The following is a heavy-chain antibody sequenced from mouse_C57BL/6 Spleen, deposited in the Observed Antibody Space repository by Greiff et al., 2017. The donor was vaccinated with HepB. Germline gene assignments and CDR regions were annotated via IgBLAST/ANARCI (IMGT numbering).Heavy chain of an antibody. D-gene: IGHD2-1*01. CDR1: GYSFTGYY. CDR2: INPSTGGT. CDR3: ARWIKTTHYAMDY. Sequence: EVQLQQSGPELVKPGASVKISCKASGYSFTGYYMNWVKQSPEKSLEWIGEINPSTGGTTYNQKFKAKATLTVDKSSSTAYMQLKSLTSEDSAVYYCARWIKTTHYAMDYWGQGTSVTVSS. J-gene: IGHJ4*01. V-gene: IGHV1-42*01.